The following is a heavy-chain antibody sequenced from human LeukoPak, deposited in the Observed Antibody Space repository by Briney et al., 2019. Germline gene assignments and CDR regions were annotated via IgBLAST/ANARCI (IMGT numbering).Heavy chain of an antibody. CDR2: IHYSGST. J-gene: IGHJ4*02. D-gene: IGHD3-3*01. CDR1: GGSTSSYY. Sequence: SETLSLTCIVSGGSTSSYYWSWIRQPPGKGLEWIGYIHYSGSTNYNPSLKSRVTTSLDTSKNQFSLKLSSVTAADTAVYYCARLFWSDSHSFDYWGQGTLVTVSS. V-gene: IGHV4-59*01. CDR3: ARLFWSDSHSFDY.